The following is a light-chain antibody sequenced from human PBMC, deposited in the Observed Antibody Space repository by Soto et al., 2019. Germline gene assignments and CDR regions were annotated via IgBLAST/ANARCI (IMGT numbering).Light chain of an antibody. V-gene: IGKV3-20*01. CDR2: GAS. CDR3: QQYGSSPPQT. CDR1: QSVSSSY. J-gene: IGKJ1*01. Sequence: EIVLMQSPGTLSLSPGERATLSCRASQSVSSSYLAWYQQKPGQAPRLLIYGASSRATGIPDRFSGSGSGTDFTLTISRLEPEDFAVYYCQQYGSSPPQTFGQGTKV.